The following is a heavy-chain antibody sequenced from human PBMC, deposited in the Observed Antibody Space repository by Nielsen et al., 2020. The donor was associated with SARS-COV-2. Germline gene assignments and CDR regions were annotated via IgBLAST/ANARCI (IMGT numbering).Heavy chain of an antibody. CDR2: ISYDGSNK. V-gene: IGHV3-30*19. Sequence: GESLKISCAASGFTFSSYGMHWVRQAPGKGLERVAVISYDGSNKYYADSVKGRFTISRDNSKNTLYLQMNSLRAEDTAVYYCASDSSGYYSNFDYWGQGTLVTVSS. CDR1: GFTFSSYG. J-gene: IGHJ4*02. D-gene: IGHD3-22*01. CDR3: ASDSSGYYSNFDY.